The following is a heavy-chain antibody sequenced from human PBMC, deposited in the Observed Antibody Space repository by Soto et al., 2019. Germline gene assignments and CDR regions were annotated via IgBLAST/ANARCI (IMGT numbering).Heavy chain of an antibody. CDR1: GYTFTSFD. CDR3: ASKVRYCSSTSCYGDYYYYGMDV. V-gene: IGHV1-8*01. Sequence: ASVKVSCKASGYTFTSFDIRWVRQATGLGLEWMGWMNPTSGDTVCAQKAQGRVAMTRTTSINTACVELSSLRSEDTAVYYCASKVRYCSSTSCYGDYYYYGMDVWGQGTTVTVSS. D-gene: IGHD2-2*01. CDR2: MNPTSGDT. J-gene: IGHJ6*02.